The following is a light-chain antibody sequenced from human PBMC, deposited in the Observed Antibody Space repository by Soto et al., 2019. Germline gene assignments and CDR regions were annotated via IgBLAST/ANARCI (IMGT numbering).Light chain of an antibody. CDR2: EGT. J-gene: IGLJ1*01. Sequence: QSALTQPASVSGSPGQSITISCTGTRSDVGSYNLVSWYQQHPGKAPKLMIYEGTKWPSGVSNRFSGSKSGNTASLTISGLQAEDEADYYCCSYADGSTYVFGIGTKLTVL. CDR3: CSYADGSTYV. CDR1: RSDVGSYNL. V-gene: IGLV2-23*01.